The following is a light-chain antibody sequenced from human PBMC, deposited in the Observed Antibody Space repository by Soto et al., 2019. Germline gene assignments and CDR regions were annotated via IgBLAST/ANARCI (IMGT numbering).Light chain of an antibody. Sequence: QSALTQPASVSGSPGQSFTISCTGTSSDVGGYNYVSWFQQHPGEVPRLMIYEVSLRPSGVSDRLSGSKSGNTASLTISGLQAEDEADYYCCSFTATNTWVFGGRTKVTVL. CDR1: SSDVGGYNY. CDR3: CSFTATNTWV. V-gene: IGLV2-14*01. J-gene: IGLJ3*02. CDR2: EVS.